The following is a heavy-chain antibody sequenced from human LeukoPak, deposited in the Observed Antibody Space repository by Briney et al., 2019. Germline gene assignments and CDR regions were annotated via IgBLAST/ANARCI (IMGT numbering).Heavy chain of an antibody. D-gene: IGHD6-6*01. CDR3: VSRYSSSSGNY. Sequence: GGSLRLSCAASGFIFTKYDMHWVRQAPGKGLEWVANIKPDGSDKYYVDSVKGRFTISRDNAKSSLYLQMNSLRAEDTAVYYCVSRYSSSSGNYWGQGTLVTVSS. CDR2: IKPDGSDK. J-gene: IGHJ4*02. V-gene: IGHV3-7*01. CDR1: GFIFTKYD.